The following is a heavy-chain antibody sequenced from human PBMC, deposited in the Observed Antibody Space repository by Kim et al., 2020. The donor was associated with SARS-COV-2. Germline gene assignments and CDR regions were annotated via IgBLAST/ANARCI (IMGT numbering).Heavy chain of an antibody. V-gene: IGHV3-43*02. CDR1: GFTFDDYA. J-gene: IGHJ6*02. Sequence: GGSLRLSCAASGFTFDDYAMHWVRQAPGKGLEWVSLISGDGGSTYYADSVKGRFTISRDNSKNSLYLQMNSLRTEDTALYYCAKDLTIGLAVAGSGMDVWGQGTTVTVSS. CDR2: ISGDGGST. CDR3: AKDLTIGLAVAGSGMDV. D-gene: IGHD6-19*01.